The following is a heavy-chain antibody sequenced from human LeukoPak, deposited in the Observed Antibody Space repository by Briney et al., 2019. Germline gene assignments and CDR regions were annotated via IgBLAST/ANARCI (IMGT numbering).Heavy chain of an antibody. CDR2: INTDGSTT. Sequence: GGFLRLSCEASEFSFTNYWMYWVRQAPGKGLAWVSAINTDGSTTTYADSVKGRFTIFRDNARNTLYLQMNSLRAEDTAVYYCARALFQVPYYFDFWGQGTLVTVSS. CDR1: EFSFTNYW. D-gene: IGHD2-2*01. CDR3: ARALFQVPYYFDF. V-gene: IGHV3-74*01. J-gene: IGHJ4*02.